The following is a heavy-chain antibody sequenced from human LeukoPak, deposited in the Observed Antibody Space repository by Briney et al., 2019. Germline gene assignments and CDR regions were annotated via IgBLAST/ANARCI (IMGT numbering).Heavy chain of an antibody. CDR3: AREAMVRGVPDAFDI. CDR1: GFTSSTSW. D-gene: IGHD3-10*01. V-gene: IGHV3-7*01. Sequence: PGGSLRPSCAASGFTSSTSWMSWVRQVPGKGLEWVANIKKDGSETYYVDSVKGRFAISRDNAKNSLYLQMNNLRAEDTAVYYCAREAMVRGVPDAFDIWGQGTVVTVSS. J-gene: IGHJ3*02. CDR2: IKKDGSET.